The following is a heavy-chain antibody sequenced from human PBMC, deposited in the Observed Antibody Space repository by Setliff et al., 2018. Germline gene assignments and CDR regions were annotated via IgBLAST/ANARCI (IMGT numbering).Heavy chain of an antibody. Sequence: ASVKVSCKASGYMFKSHGINWMRQAPGQGFEWMGWISTYNGNTYYAQKLHDRVTLTTDTSTSTAYMELRSLGTDDTAVYYCSRLVRYCTTTTCQRASGGEFWGQGTLVTVSS. CDR2: ISTYNGNT. D-gene: IGHD2-2*01. CDR3: SRLVRYCTTTTCQRASGGEF. CDR1: GYMFKSHG. V-gene: IGHV1-18*04. J-gene: IGHJ4*02.